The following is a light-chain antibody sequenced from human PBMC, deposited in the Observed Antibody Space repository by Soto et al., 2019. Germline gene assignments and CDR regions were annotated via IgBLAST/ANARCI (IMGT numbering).Light chain of an antibody. CDR3: QQYFNWPLTWT. CDR2: GAS. V-gene: IGKV3-15*01. J-gene: IGKJ1*01. CDR1: QSVRTN. Sequence: EVVLTQSPATLSVSAGGTVTLSCRASQSVRTNVAWYQQIPGQAPRLLVYGASTRATGVPARFTGSGSGIEFYLTICSLLSEDSAFYFCQQYFNWPLTWTFGPGTKVQIK.